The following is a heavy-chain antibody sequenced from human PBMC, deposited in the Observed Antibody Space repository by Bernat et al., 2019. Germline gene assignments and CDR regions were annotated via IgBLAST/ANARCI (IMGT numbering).Heavy chain of an antibody. CDR3: ARGATLTYYYGSGSYDAFDI. V-gene: IGHV3-21*01. Sequence: VQLVESGGGVVQPGRSLRLSCAASGFTFSSYSMNWVRQAPGKGLEWVSSISSSSSYIYYADSVKGRFTISRDNAKNSLYLQMNSLRAEDTAVYYCARGATLTYYYGSGSYDAFDIWGQGTMVTVSS. J-gene: IGHJ3*02. CDR2: ISSSSSYI. D-gene: IGHD3-10*01. CDR1: GFTFSSYS.